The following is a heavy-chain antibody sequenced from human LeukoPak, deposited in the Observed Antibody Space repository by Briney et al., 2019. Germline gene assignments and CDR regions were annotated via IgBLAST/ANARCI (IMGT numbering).Heavy chain of an antibody. Sequence: ASVKVSCKASGGTFSSYAISWVRQAPGQGLEWMGGIIPIFGTANYAQKFQGRVTITADESTSTAYMELSSLRSEDTAVYYCARAYSSGWRFDYWGQGTLVTVSS. CDR3: ARAYSSGWRFDY. CDR1: GGTFSSYA. J-gene: IGHJ4*02. D-gene: IGHD6-19*01. V-gene: IGHV1-69*13. CDR2: IIPIFGTA.